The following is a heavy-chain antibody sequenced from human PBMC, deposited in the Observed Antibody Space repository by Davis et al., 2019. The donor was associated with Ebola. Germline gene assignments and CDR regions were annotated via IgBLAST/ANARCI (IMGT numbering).Heavy chain of an antibody. Sequence: GESLKISCAASGFTFSGSAMHWVRQASGKGLEWVARIRSKANSYATAYAASVKGRFTISRDDSKNTAYLQMNSLKTEDTAVYYCTSTHSSSVDYWGQGTLVTVSS. J-gene: IGHJ4*02. CDR3: TSTHSSSVDY. V-gene: IGHV3-73*01. CDR2: IRSKANSYAT. CDR1: GFTFSGSA. D-gene: IGHD6-13*01.